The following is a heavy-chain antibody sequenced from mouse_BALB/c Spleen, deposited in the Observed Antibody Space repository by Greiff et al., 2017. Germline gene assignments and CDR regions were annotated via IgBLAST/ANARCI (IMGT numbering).Heavy chain of an antibody. CDR2: INPSNGRT. J-gene: IGHJ2*01. Sequence: QVQLQQSGPELVKPGASVKMSCKASGYTFTSYVMHWVKQRPGQGLEWIGEINPSNGRTNYNEKFKSKATLTVDKSSSTAYMQLSSLTSEDSAVYYCARSLTYGSFDYWGQGTTLTVSS. CDR1: GYTFTSYV. D-gene: IGHD1-1*01. V-gene: IGHV1S81*02. CDR3: ARSLTYGSFDY.